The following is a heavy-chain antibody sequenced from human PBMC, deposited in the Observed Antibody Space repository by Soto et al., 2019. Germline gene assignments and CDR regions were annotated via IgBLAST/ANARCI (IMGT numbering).Heavy chain of an antibody. V-gene: IGHV1-8*01. CDR1: GYTLTSYD. CDR3: ARALSEQWLVRRYYYGMDV. J-gene: IGHJ6*02. D-gene: IGHD6-19*01. Sequence: ASVKVSCKASGYTLTSYDINWVRQATGQRHKKIGWMNPNSGNTGYAQKFQGRVTTTRNTSISTAYMELSSLRSEDTAVYYCARALSEQWLVRRYYYGMDVWGQGTTVTVSS. CDR2: MNPNSGNT.